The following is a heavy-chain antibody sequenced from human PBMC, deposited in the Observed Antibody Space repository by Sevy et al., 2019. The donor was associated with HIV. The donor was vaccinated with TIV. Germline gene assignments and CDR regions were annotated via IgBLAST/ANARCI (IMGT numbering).Heavy chain of an antibody. CDR3: AKGPFGGNDFAS. J-gene: IGHJ4*02. V-gene: IGHV3-30*18. Sequence: GVSLRLSCAASGFIFSNHGMHWVRQAPGKGLEWVAVISYDGSYKNYGDSVKGRFTISRDNSKNTLYLQMDSLRAEDTAVFYCAKGPFGGNDFASWGQGTLVTVSS. CDR1: GFIFSNHG. CDR2: ISYDGSYK. D-gene: IGHD2-15*01.